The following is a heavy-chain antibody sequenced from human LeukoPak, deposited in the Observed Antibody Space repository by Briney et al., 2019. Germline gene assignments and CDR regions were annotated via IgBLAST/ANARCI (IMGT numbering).Heavy chain of an antibody. CDR2: IASDGSST. CDR3: ARGRPHGTDY. Sequence: GSLRLSCAASGFTFSSYTMSWVRQAPGKGLVWVSRIASDGSSTTYADSVKGRFSISRDNAKNTLYLQMNSLRVEDTAVYYCARGRPHGTDYWGQGTLVTVSS. V-gene: IGHV3-74*01. J-gene: IGHJ4*02. D-gene: IGHD6-13*01. CDR1: GFTFSSYT.